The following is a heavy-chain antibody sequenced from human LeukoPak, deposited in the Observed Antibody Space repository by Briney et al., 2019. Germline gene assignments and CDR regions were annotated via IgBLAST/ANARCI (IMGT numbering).Heavy chain of an antibody. D-gene: IGHD3-10*01. CDR2: ISSSGDTT. V-gene: IGHV3-48*03. CDR1: GFSFSIYE. Sequence: GGSLRLSCAASGFSFSIYEMNWVRQAPRKGLEWVSYISSSGDTTYYVDSVKGRFTISRDSSRNTLYLQMNSLRAEDTAVYYCAKDLMRDRWFGESWGQGTLVTVSS. CDR3: AKDLMRDRWFGES. J-gene: IGHJ5*02.